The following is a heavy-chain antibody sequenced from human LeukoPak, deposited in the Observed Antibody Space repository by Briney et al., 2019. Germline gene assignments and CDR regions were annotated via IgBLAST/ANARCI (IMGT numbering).Heavy chain of an antibody. CDR2: ISYDGSNK. CDR3: LYGSGSYSDY. V-gene: IGHV3-30*04. CDR1: GFTFSSYA. J-gene: IGHJ4*02. D-gene: IGHD3-10*01. Sequence: PGGSLRLSCAASGFTFSSYAMHWVRQAPGKGLEWVAVISYDGSNKYYADSVKGRFTISRDNSKNTLYLQMNSLRSEDTAVYYCLYGSGSYSDYWGQGTLVTVSS.